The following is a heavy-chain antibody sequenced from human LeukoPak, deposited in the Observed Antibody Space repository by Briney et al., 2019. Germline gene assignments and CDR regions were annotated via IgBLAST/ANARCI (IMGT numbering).Heavy chain of an antibody. D-gene: IGHD1-26*01. Sequence: GGSLRLCCAASEFTFSSYWMNWVRQAAGKGLVWVSLINGDGSYTNYADSVKGRFTISRDDAKNTLYLQMSSLRAEDTAVYYCVRRVNSGTYYYFDYWGQGTLVTVSS. CDR1: EFTFSSYW. V-gene: IGHV3-74*01. CDR2: INGDGSYT. CDR3: VRRVNSGTYYYFDY. J-gene: IGHJ4*02.